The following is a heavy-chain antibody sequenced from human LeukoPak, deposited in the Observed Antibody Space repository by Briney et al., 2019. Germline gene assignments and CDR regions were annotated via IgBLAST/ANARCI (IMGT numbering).Heavy chain of an antibody. V-gene: IGHV1-69*01. CDR2: IIPIFGTA. D-gene: IGHD6-13*01. J-gene: IGHJ6*02. Sequence: GASVKVSCKASGGTFSSYAISWVRQAPGQGLEWVGGIIPIFGTANYAQKFQGRVTITADESTSTAYMELSSLRSEDTAVYYCARPQGQQLVRPHYYGMDVWGQGTTVTVSS. CDR1: GGTFSSYA. CDR3: ARPQGQQLVRPHYYGMDV.